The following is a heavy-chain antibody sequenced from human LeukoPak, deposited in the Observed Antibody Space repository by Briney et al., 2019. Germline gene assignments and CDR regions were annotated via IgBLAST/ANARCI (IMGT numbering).Heavy chain of an antibody. Sequence: SETLSLTCTVSGGSISNSFFYWGWIRQPPGKGLEWIGSINYSGSTYYNPSLKSRVTISVDTSKNQFSLRLSSVTAADTAVYYCARHGIFYDTSGYTNWFDPWGQGTLVTVSS. J-gene: IGHJ5*02. CDR3: ARHGIFYDTSGYTNWFDP. D-gene: IGHD3-22*01. CDR2: INYSGST. CDR1: GGSISNSFFY. V-gene: IGHV4-39*01.